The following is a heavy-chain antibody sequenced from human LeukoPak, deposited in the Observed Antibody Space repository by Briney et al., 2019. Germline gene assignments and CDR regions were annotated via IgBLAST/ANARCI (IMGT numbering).Heavy chain of an antibody. D-gene: IGHD6-19*01. J-gene: IGHJ3*02. Sequence: SETLSLTCAVYGGSFSGYYWIWIRQPPGMGLEWIGSINYRGSTYYNPSLKSRVTISVDTSKNQFSLKLSSVTVADTALYYCARQIAVAGEWAFDIWGQGTMVAVSS. CDR1: GGSFSGYY. CDR3: ARQIAVAGEWAFDI. CDR2: INYRGST. V-gene: IGHV4-34*01.